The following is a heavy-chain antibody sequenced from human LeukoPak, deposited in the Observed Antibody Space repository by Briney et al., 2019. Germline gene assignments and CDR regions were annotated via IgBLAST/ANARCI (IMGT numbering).Heavy chain of an antibody. CDR1: GASITNYY. Sequence: SETLSLTCTVSGASITNYYWNWIRQPPGKGLEWIGFIDYSGYSKYNPSLKSRVTISRDTSKNQFSLKLSSVTAADTAVYYCARSTESSGWYDYWGQGTLVTVSS. J-gene: IGHJ4*02. CDR3: ARSTESSGWYDY. CDR2: IDYSGYS. D-gene: IGHD6-19*01. V-gene: IGHV4-59*03.